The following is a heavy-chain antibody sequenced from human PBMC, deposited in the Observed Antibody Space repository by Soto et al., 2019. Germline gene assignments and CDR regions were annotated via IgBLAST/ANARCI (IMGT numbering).Heavy chain of an antibody. Sequence: QVQLQESGPGLVTPSQTLSLSCTVSGGSVSSGVYSWRWIRQHPGKGLEWIGYIYYSGTAYYNPSLKSRLIISVDTSKNQFSLKLSSVTDADTAVYYCARVAVAGTCFDSWGQGALVTVSS. CDR1: GGSVSSGVYS. CDR3: ARVAVAGTCFDS. V-gene: IGHV4-31*03. CDR2: IYYSGTA. J-gene: IGHJ4*02. D-gene: IGHD6-19*01.